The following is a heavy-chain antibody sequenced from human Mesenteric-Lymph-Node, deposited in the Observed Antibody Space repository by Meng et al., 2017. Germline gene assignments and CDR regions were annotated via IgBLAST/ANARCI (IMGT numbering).Heavy chain of an antibody. CDR1: GFTFSSYA. V-gene: IGHV3-30*01. J-gene: IGHJ5*02. CDR3: ARVLVPAAMNWFDP. CDR2: ISYDGSNK. Sequence: GESLKISCAASGFTFSSYAMHWVRQAPGKGLEWVAVISYDGSNKYYADSVKGRFTISRDNSKNTLYLQMNSLRAEDTAVYYCARVLVPAAMNWFDPWGQGTLVTVSS. D-gene: IGHD2-2*01.